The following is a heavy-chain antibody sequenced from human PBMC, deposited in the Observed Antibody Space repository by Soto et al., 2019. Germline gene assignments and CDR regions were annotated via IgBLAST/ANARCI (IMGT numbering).Heavy chain of an antibody. CDR3: ARRATVGYCSGGSCQSGQYFDD. Sequence: SVKVSCKASGGTFSSYTISWVRQAPGQGLEWMGRIIPILGIANYAQKFQGRVTITADKSTSTAYMELSSLRSEDTAVYYCARRATVGYCSGGSCQSGQYFDDWGQGTLVTVSS. CDR1: GGTFSSYT. J-gene: IGHJ4*02. CDR2: IIPILGIA. D-gene: IGHD2-15*01. V-gene: IGHV1-69*02.